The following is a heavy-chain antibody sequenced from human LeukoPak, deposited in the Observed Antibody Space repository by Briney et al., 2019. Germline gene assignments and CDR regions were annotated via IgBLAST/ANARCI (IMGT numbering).Heavy chain of an antibody. V-gene: IGHV3-30-3*01. CDR3: ASRPPYGGLDH. CDR2: ISYDGSTK. J-gene: IGHJ4*02. CDR1: GFTFTSYT. Sequence: GGSLRLSCAASGFTFTSYTMHWVRQAPGKGLEWVAVISYDGSTKFYADSVKGRFTISRDNSKNTLDLQMNSLGAEDTAVYYCASRPPYGGLDHWGQGALVTVSS. D-gene: IGHD3-16*01.